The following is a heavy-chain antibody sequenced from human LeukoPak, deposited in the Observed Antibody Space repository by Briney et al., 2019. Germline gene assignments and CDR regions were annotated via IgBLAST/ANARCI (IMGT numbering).Heavy chain of an antibody. CDR3: ATLSSGYTDAIDY. CDR1: GYSISSGYY. V-gene: IGHV4-38-2*02. Sequence: SETLSLTCTVSGYSISSGYYWGWIRQPPGKGLEWIGSIYTSGSTNYNPSLKSRVTISVDTSKNQFSLKLSSVTAADTAVYYCATLSSGYTDAIDYWGQGTLVTVSS. J-gene: IGHJ4*02. CDR2: IYTSGST. D-gene: IGHD3-22*01.